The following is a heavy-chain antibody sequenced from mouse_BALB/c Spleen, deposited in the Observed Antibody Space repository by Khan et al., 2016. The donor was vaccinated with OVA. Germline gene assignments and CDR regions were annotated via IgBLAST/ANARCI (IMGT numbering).Heavy chain of an antibody. CDR1: GFNIKATY. J-gene: IGHJ1*01. CDR2: IAPANGVT. CDR3: ADSSYDRQFFEV. V-gene: IGHV14-3*02. Sequence: VQLQQSGAELVKPGASVRLSCTASGFNIKATYIHWVKQRPEQGLEWIGRIAPANGVTKYDPKFQDKATITSDKSSNTSYLQLRSLTSEDTAVDYCADSSYDRQFFEVWGAGTTVTVSS. D-gene: IGHD2-10*01.